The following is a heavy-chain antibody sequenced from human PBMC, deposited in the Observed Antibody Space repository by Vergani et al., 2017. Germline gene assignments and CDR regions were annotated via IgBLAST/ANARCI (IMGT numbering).Heavy chain of an antibody. CDR2: IWYDGSNK. Sequence: QVQLVESGGGVVQPGRSLRLSCAASGFTFSSYGMHWVRQAPGKGLECVAVIWYDGSNKYYADSVKGRFTISRDNSKNTLYLQMNSLRAEDTAVYYCARDPSQRFLEWFLDDWGQGTLVTVSS. V-gene: IGHV3-33*01. D-gene: IGHD3-3*01. CDR1: GFTFSSYG. J-gene: IGHJ4*02. CDR3: ARDPSQRFLEWFLDD.